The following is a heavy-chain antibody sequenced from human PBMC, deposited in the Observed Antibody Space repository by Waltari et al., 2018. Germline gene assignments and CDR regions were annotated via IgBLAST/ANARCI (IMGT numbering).Heavy chain of an antibody. J-gene: IGHJ5*02. CDR3: ARSGNAWNGKFDL. D-gene: IGHD1-1*01. CDR2: VSAYMGSK. Sequence: VQLVQSGGEVKKPGASVKVSCKASGSTFPDNGIAWVRQAPGQGLEWMGWVSAYMGSKSYGQNFSGRLTMTTDTATSIAYMELTSLTSDDTAVYYCARSGNAWNGKFDLWGQGTLVTVSS. V-gene: IGHV1-18*01. CDR1: GSTFPDNG.